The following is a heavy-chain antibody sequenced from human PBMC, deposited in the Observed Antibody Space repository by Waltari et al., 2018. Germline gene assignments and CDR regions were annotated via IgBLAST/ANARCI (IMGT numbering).Heavy chain of an antibody. V-gene: IGHV4-31*01. CDR1: GGSISSGGYY. Sequence: QVQLQESGPGLVKPSQTLSLTCTVSGGSISSGGYYWSWIRQHPGKGLEWIGYIHYSGSTYYTPSLKSLVTISVDTSKNQFSLKLSSVTAADTAVYYCARGVGDYVWGSYRYTGAFDYWGQGTLVTVSS. CDR2: IHYSGST. D-gene: IGHD3-16*02. J-gene: IGHJ4*02. CDR3: ARGVGDYVWGSYRYTGAFDY.